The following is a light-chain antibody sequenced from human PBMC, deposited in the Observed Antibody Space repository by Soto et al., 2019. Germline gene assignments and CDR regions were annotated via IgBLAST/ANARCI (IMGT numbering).Light chain of an antibody. CDR1: QNIDSW. J-gene: IGKJ2*01. V-gene: IGKV1-5*03. Sequence: DIPMTQSPSTLSASIGDRVTITCRASQNIDSWLAWYQLKPGKAPKLLIYKASGLQSGIPSRFSGSGTGTEFTLTISSLQPDDFATYYCQQYHSYSTFGQGTKLEIK. CDR3: QQYHSYST. CDR2: KAS.